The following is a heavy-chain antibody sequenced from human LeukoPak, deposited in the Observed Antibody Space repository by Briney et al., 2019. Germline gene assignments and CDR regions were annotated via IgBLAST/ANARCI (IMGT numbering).Heavy chain of an antibody. CDR2: IKQDGSEK. CDR3: ARDQLGYFDY. D-gene: IGHD3-16*01. CDR1: GFTFSSYR. V-gene: IGHV3-7*01. Sequence: GGSLRLSCAASGFTFSSYRMSWVRQAPGKGLEWVANIKQDGSEKYYVDSVKGRFTISRDNAKNSLYLQMNSLRAEDTAVYYCARDQLGYFDYWGQGTLVTVSS. J-gene: IGHJ4*02.